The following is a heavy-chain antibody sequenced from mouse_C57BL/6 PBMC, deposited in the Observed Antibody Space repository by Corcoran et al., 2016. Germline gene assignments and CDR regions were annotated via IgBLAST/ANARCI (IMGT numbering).Heavy chain of an antibody. Sequence: QVQLQQSGVELVKPGASVKISCKASGYAFSSYWMNWVKQRPGKGLEWIGQIYPGDGDTNYNGKFKGKATLTADKSSSTAYMQLSSLTSEDSAVYFCARTGDGSHMDYWGQGTSVTVSS. CDR2: IYPGDGDT. V-gene: IGHV1-80*01. CDR3: ARTGDGSHMDY. CDR1: GYAFSSYW. J-gene: IGHJ4*01. D-gene: IGHD2-3*01.